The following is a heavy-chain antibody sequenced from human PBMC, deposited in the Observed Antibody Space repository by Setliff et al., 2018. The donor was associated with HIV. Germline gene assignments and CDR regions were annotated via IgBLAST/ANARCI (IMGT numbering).Heavy chain of an antibody. V-gene: IGHV4-59*12. J-gene: IGHJ4*02. CDR3: ARFNVAAAATDY. D-gene: IGHD6-13*01. CDR2: IYYSGTT. CDR1: GGSITSYF. Sequence: PSETLSLTCTVSGGSITSYFWSWIRQPPGKGLEWIGYIYYSGTTYYNPSLKSRVTISVDTSKNLFSLKLSSVTAADTAVYYCARFNVAAAATDYWGQGTLVTVSS.